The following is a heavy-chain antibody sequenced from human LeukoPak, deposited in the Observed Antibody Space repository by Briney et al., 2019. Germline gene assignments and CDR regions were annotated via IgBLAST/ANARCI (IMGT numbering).Heavy chain of an antibody. V-gene: IGHV3-53*01. CDR2: IYSGGST. CDR3: ARGGDRRITIFGVAKETWFDP. CDR1: GFTVCSNY. Sequence: GGSLRLFCAASGFTVCSNYMSWVRQAPGKGLEWVSVIYSGGSTYYADSVKGRFTITRDNSKNTLYLQMNSLRAEDTAVYYCARGGDRRITIFGVAKETWFDPWGQGTLVTVSS. D-gene: IGHD3-3*01. J-gene: IGHJ5*02.